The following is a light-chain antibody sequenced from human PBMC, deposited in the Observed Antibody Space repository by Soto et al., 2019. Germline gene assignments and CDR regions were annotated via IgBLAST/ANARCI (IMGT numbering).Light chain of an antibody. CDR3: QQYYSYPQGT. CDR2: TAS. J-gene: IGKJ1*01. CDR1: QGISSY. Sequence: IQLTQSPSFLSASVGARVTITCRASQGISSYLAWYQLTPGKAPKLXISTASSLQSGVPSSFSTSGSGTKLILIISSLQPEDFSDYDCQQYYSYPQGTFRQGTKVDIK. V-gene: IGKV1-9*01.